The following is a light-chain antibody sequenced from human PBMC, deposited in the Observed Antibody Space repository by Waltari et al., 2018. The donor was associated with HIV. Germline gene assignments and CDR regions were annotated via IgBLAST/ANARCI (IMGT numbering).Light chain of an antibody. CDR2: KAS. CDR3: QRLNRFPAT. CDR1: DNINNW. V-gene: IGKV1-5*03. Sequence: DIRLTQSPSTLSASVGDRVTITCRASDNINNWLAWYQQKPGKAPTLLTFKASFSPIGVPSRFSGSGSGTEFTLTINSLQPEDFATYYCQRLNRFPATFGQGTKVEIK. J-gene: IGKJ1*01.